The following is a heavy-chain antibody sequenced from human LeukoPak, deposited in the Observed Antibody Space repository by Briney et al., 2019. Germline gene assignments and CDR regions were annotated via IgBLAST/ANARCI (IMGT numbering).Heavy chain of an antibody. CDR2: IYTSGST. V-gene: IGHV4-61*02. J-gene: IGHJ5*02. CDR3: ARGLVVPAAISWFDP. D-gene: IGHD2-2*02. Sequence: SETLSLTCTVSGDSISSGSYYWSWIRQPAGKGLEWIGRIYTSGSTNYNPSLKSRVTISVDTSKNQFSLKLSSVTAADTAVYYCARGLVVPAAISWFDPWGQGTLVTVSS. CDR1: GDSISSGSYY.